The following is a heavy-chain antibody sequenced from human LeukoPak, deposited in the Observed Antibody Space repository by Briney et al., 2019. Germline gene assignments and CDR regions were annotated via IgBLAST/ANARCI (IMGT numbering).Heavy chain of an antibody. CDR1: GFTFSSYW. D-gene: IGHD3-16*01. Sequence: GGSLRLSCAASGFTFSSYWMSWVRQAPGKGLEWVANIKQDGSQKSYVDSVKGRFTISRDNANNLLYLQMNSLRAEDTAVYYCARDSDVPFDYWGQGTLVTVSS. CDR2: IKQDGSQK. V-gene: IGHV3-7*01. J-gene: IGHJ4*02. CDR3: ARDSDVPFDY.